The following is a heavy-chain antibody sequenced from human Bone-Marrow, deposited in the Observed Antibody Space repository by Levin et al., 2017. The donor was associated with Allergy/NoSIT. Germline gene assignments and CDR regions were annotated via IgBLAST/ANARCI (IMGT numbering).Heavy chain of an antibody. J-gene: IGHJ2*01. CDR3: AKDGYEGTYWYLDL. D-gene: IGHD5-12*01. V-gene: IGHV3-30*06. CDR2: ISYDGNTK. Sequence: PGGSLRLSCVASGFDFSDSGIHWVRQAPGKGLEWVSVISYDGNTKHYAASMEGRFTISRDNANNTVYLHMTNLRREDTAIYYCAKDGYEGTYWYLDLWGRGSLVTVSS. CDR1: GFDFSDSG.